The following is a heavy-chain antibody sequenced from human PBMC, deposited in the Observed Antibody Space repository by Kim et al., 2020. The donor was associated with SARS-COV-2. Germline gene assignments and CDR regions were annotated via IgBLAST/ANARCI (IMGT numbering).Heavy chain of an antibody. CDR3: ARRIQLWLLVDTAMTTYYYMDV. CDR2: MNPNSGNT. J-gene: IGHJ6*03. CDR1: GYTFTSYD. D-gene: IGHD5-18*01. V-gene: IGHV1-8*01. Sequence: ASVKVSCKASGYTFTSYDINWVRQATGQGLEWMGWMNPNSGNTGYAQKFQGRVTMTRNTSISTAYMELSSLRSEDTVVYYCARRIQLWLLVDTAMTTYYYMDVWGKGTTVTVSS.